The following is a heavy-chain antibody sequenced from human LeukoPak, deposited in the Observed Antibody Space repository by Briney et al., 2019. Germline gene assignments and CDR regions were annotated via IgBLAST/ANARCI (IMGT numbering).Heavy chain of an antibody. J-gene: IGHJ3*02. Sequence: PGGSLRLSRAASGFTFSSYGMHWVRQAPGKGLEWVAVIWYDGSNKYYADSVKGRFTISRDNSKNTLYPQMNSLRAEDTAVYYCAKDMIVVVSGVFDIWGQGTMVTVSS. D-gene: IGHD3-22*01. CDR2: IWYDGSNK. V-gene: IGHV3-33*06. CDR1: GFTFSSYG. CDR3: AKDMIVVVSGVFDI.